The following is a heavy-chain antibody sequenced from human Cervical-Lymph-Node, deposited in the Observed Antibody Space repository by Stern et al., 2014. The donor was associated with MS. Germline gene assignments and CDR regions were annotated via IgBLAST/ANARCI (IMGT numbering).Heavy chain of an antibody. V-gene: IGHV5-51*03. D-gene: IGHD3/OR15-3a*01. J-gene: IGHJ4*02. Sequence: VQLVESGAEVKEPGESLKISCKGSGYSFTTFCIGWVRQIPGKGLEWMGLSCPYDSDTRYSPSFQGQVNISVDKSTDTAYLQWSSLKASDTATYYCARPLGGGWTAGWYYWGQGTRVTVSS. CDR3: ARPLGGGWTAGWYY. CDR2: SCPYDSDT. CDR1: GYSFTTFC.